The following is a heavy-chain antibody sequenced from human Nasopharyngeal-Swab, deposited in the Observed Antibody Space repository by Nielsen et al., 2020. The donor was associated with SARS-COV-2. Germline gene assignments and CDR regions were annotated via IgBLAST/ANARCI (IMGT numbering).Heavy chain of an antibody. D-gene: IGHD3-22*01. J-gene: IGHJ3*02. V-gene: IGHV3-23*01. Sequence: GGSLRLSCAASGFTFSSYAMSWVRQAPGKGLEWVSAISGSGGSTYYADSVKGRFTISRDNSKNTLYLQMNSLRAEDTAVYYCAKDILPGRYDRTYDAFGIWGQGTMVTVSS. CDR3: AKDILPGRYDRTYDAFGI. CDR1: GFTFSSYA. CDR2: ISGSGGST.